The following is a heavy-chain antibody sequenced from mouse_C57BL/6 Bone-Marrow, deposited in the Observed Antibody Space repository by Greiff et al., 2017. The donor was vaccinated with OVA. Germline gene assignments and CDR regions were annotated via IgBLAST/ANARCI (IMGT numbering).Heavy chain of an antibody. V-gene: IGHV2-5*01. CDR1: GFSLTSYG. CDR3: AKISLYPPSMDY. Sequence: VQLQQSGPGLVQPSQSLSITCTVSGFSLTSYGVHWVRQSPGKGLEWLGVIWRGGSTGYNAAFMSRLSITKDNSTSQVFFKMNSLQADDTAIYYCAKISLYPPSMDYWGQGTSVTVSS. CDR2: IWRGGST. D-gene: IGHD1-1*01. J-gene: IGHJ4*01.